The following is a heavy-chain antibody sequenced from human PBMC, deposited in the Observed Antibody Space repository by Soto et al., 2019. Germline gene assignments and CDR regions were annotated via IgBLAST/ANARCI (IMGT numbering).Heavy chain of an antibody. Sequence: ASVKVSCKASGYTFTSYGISWVRQAPGQGLEWMGWISAYNGNTNYAQKLQGRVTMTTDTSTSTAYMELRSLRSDDTAVYYCARSGLGPLRIDYYYGMDVWGQGTTVTVSS. CDR1: GYTFTSYG. J-gene: IGHJ6*02. V-gene: IGHV1-18*01. CDR2: ISAYNGNT. CDR3: ARSGLGPLRIDYYYGMDV. D-gene: IGHD3-16*01.